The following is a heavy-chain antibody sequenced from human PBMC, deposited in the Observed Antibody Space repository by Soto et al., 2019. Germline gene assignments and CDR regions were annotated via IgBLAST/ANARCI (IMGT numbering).Heavy chain of an antibody. CDR3: ARSRAFDI. CDR1: GYRYHRHW. CDR2: IYPGDSDT. Sequence: EAETLPGAVSGYRYHRHWIVWVRQMPGKGLEWMGIIYPGDSDTRYSPSFQGQVTLSADKSISTAYLQWSSLKASDTAMYYCARSRAFDIWGQGTMVTVSS. V-gene: IGHV5-51*01. J-gene: IGHJ3*02.